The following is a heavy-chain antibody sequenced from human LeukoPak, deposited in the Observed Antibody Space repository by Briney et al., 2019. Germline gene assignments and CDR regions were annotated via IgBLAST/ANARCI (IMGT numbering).Heavy chain of an antibody. CDR2: IYYSGST. V-gene: IGHV4-59*01. CDR3: ARLAPGQWLVDY. CDR1: GGSLSSYY. J-gene: IGHJ4*02. D-gene: IGHD6-19*01. Sequence: PSETLSLTCTVSGGSLSSYYWSWIRHPPGKGLEWMGYIYYSGSTNYNPSLKSRVTISVDTAKNQFSLKLSSGTAAYTAVYYCARLAPGQWLVDYWGQGTLVTVSS.